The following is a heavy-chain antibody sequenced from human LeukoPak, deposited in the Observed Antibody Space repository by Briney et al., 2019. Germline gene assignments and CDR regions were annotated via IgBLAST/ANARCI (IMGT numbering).Heavy chain of an antibody. V-gene: IGHV3-30-3*01. J-gene: IGHJ6*02. Sequence: GRSLRLSCAAPGFTFSSYAMHWVRQAPGKGLEWVAVISYDGSNKYYADSVKGRFTISRDNSKNTLYLQMNSLRAEDTAVYYCASLSYYDILTGYYWIDYYYGMDVWGQGTTVT. CDR1: GFTFSSYA. CDR2: ISYDGSNK. CDR3: ASLSYYDILTGYYWIDYYYGMDV. D-gene: IGHD3-9*01.